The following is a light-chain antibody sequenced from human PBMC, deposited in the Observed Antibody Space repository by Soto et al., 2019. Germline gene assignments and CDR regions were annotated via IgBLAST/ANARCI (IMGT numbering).Light chain of an antibody. CDR1: QSVSSTY. CDR2: GAS. Sequence: EIVLTQSPGTLSLSPGERATLSCRASQSVSSTYLAWYQQKPGQAPRLLIYGASSTATGIPDRFSGSGSGTDFTLTIRRLEPEDFAVYYCQQYGSSPGTVGEGTKVEIK. CDR3: QQYGSSPGT. V-gene: IGKV3-20*01. J-gene: IGKJ1*01.